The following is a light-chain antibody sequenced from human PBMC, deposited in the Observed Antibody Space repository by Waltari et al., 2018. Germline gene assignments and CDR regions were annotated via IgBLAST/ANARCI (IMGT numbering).Light chain of an antibody. V-gene: IGKV4-1*01. J-gene: IGKJ4*01. CDR2: WAS. Sequence: DIVMTQSPDSLAVSLGERATIDCKSSQSVLSSSNNKNYLAWYQQKPRQPPKLLISWASTRESGVPDRFSGSGSGTDSTLTISSLQAEDVAVYYCQQYYSTPLTFGGGTKVEIK. CDR3: QQYYSTPLT. CDR1: QSVLSSSNNKNY.